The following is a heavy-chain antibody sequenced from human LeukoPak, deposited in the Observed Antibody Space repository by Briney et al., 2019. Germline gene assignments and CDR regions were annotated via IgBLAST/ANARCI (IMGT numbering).Heavy chain of an antibody. CDR1: GLTVSNNY. D-gene: IGHD3-10*02. Sequence: PGGSLRLSCAAAGLTVSNNYMSWVRQAPGKGLECVSVIYSDGTTYYADSVMGRFIISRDNAKNSLYLQMNSLRAEDTAVYYCAELGITMIGGVWGKGTTVTISS. CDR2: IYSDGTT. J-gene: IGHJ6*04. V-gene: IGHV3-53*01. CDR3: AELGITMIGGV.